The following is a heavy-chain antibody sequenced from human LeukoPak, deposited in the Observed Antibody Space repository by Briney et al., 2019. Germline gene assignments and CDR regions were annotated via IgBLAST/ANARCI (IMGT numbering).Heavy chain of an antibody. Sequence: GGSLRLSCAASGFTFSSHWMHWVRQAPGKGLVWVSRINSDGSSISYADSVKGRFTISRDNAKNTLYLQMNSLRAEDTAVYYCAKYDYGGNPNEYYFDYWGQGTLVTVSS. J-gene: IGHJ4*02. D-gene: IGHD4-23*01. V-gene: IGHV3-74*01. CDR3: AKYDYGGNPNEYYFDY. CDR1: GFTFSSHW. CDR2: INSDGSSI.